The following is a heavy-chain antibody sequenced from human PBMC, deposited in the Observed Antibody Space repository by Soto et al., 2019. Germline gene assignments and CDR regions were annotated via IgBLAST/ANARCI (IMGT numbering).Heavy chain of an antibody. D-gene: IGHD1-26*01. V-gene: IGHV4-61*01. CDR3: ARSSGVLLTY. CDR1: GGSVSSDNYY. J-gene: IGHJ4*02. Sequence: QVQLQESGPGLVKPSETLSLTCTVSGGSVSSDNYYWSWIRQPPGKGLEWIGYIYYSGSTNYNPSLKSRVTISLDTSTNQFSLKLSSVTAADTAVYFCARSSGVLLTYWGQGTLVTVSS. CDR2: IYYSGST.